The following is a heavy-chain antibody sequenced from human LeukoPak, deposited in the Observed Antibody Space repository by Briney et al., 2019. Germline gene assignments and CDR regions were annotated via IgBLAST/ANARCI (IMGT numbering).Heavy chain of an antibody. CDR3: ANSGSSSGTGSAGY. Sequence: GGSLRLSCAASGFTFSSYAMNWVRQAPGKGLEWVSGITGTGDSTYHADSVKGRFTISRDNSKKTLYLQMNSLRAEDTAVYHCANSGSSSGTGSAGYWGQGTLVTVPS. CDR2: ITGTGDST. V-gene: IGHV3-23*01. J-gene: IGHJ4*02. CDR1: GFTFSSYA. D-gene: IGHD1-26*01.